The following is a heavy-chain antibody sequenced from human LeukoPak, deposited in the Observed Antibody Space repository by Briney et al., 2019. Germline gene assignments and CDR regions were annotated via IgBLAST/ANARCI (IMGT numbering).Heavy chain of an antibody. CDR3: ARDPRIAAAGTFWFDP. CDR1: GGSLSSGSYY. Sequence: SETLSLTCTVSGGSLSSGSYYWRWIRQPPGKGLEWIGYIYYSGSTNYNPSLKSRVTISVDTSKNQFSLKLSSVTAADTAVYYCARDPRIAAAGTFWFDPWGQGTLVTVSS. CDR2: IYYSGST. D-gene: IGHD6-13*01. J-gene: IGHJ5*02. V-gene: IGHV4-61*01.